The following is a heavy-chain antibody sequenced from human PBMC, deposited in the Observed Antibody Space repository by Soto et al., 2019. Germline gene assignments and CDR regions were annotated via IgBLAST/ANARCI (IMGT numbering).Heavy chain of an antibody. V-gene: IGHV3-9*01. D-gene: IGHD6-13*01. J-gene: IGHJ3*02. CDR1: GFTFDDYA. Sequence: GGSLRLSCAASGFTFDDYAMHWVRQAPGEGLEWVSGISWNSGSIGYADSVKGRFTISRDNAKNSLYLQMNSLRAEDTALYYCAKSAAGSDAFDIWGQGTMVTVS. CDR3: AKSAAGSDAFDI. CDR2: ISWNSGSI.